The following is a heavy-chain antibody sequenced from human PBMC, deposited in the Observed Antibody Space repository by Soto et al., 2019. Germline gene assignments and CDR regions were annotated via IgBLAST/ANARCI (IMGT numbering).Heavy chain of an antibody. Sequence: PSETLSLTCTVSGGSISSGDYYWSWIRQPPGKGLEWIGYIYYSGSTYYNPSLKSRVTISVDTSKNQFSLKLSSVTAADTAVYYCARVNYDSSGYYYVFDYWGQGTLVTVSS. D-gene: IGHD3-22*01. V-gene: IGHV4-30-4*01. CDR3: ARVNYDSSGYYYVFDY. CDR2: IYYSGST. J-gene: IGHJ4*02. CDR1: GGSISSGDYY.